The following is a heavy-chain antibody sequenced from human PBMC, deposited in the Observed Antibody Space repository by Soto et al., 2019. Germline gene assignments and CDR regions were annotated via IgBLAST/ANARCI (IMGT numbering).Heavy chain of an antibody. CDR2: INHSGST. V-gene: IGHV4-34*01. J-gene: IGHJ6*03. D-gene: IGHD5-12*01. CDR1: GGSFSGYY. Sequence: SETLSLTCAVYGGSFSGYYWSWIRQPPGKGLEWIGEINHSGSTNYNPSLKSRVTISVDTSKNQFSLKLSSVTAADTAVYYCARGGPEWLRLNVGNYYYYMDVWGKGTTVTVSS. CDR3: ARGGPEWLRLNVGNYYYYMDV.